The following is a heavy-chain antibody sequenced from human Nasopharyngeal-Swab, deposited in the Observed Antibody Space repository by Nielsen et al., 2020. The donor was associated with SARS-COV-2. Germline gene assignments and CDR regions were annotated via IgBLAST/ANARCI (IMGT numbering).Heavy chain of an antibody. Sequence: GGSLRLSCAASGFTFSSYSMNWVRQAPGKGLEWASSISSSSSYIYYADSVKGRFTISRDNAKNSLYLQMNSLRAEDTAVYYCARVGGGYPHPLYWGQGTLVTVSS. CDR1: GFTFSSYS. D-gene: IGHD3-16*01. CDR2: ISSSSSYI. CDR3: ARVGGGYPHPLY. J-gene: IGHJ4*02. V-gene: IGHV3-21*01.